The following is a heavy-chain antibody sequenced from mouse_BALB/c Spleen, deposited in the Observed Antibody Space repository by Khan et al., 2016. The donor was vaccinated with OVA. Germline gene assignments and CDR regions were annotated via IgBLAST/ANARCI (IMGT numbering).Heavy chain of an antibody. CDR1: GFTFSTYS. V-gene: IGHV5-6*01. J-gene: IGHJ3*01. Sequence: VELVESGGDLVRPGGSLKLSCSASGFTFSTYSMSWVRQTPDKRLEWVATISSAGDYTFFPDSVKGRFTISRDNARNTLYLQMSSLRSEDTAMYYCASHLTGSVAYWGQGTLVTVSA. CDR2: ISSAGDYT. CDR3: ASHLTGSVAY. D-gene: IGHD4-1*01.